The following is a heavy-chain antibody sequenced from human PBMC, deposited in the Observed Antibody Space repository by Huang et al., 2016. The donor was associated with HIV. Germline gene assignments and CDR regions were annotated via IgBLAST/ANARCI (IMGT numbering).Heavy chain of an antibody. D-gene: IGHD2-8*01. CDR1: GFAFSQYA. Sequence: VQLVESGGGLVQPGWSLRLSCAASGFAFSQYAVHWVRQSPGGGLEGVSGIGGNSGDIAYAASVRGRFVISRDNAKKSLYLKMNGLRLEDTALYFCVIMDDYFDYWGQGVLVGVSS. CDR3: VIMDDYFDY. V-gene: IGHV3-9*01. CDR2: IGGNSGDI. J-gene: IGHJ4*02.